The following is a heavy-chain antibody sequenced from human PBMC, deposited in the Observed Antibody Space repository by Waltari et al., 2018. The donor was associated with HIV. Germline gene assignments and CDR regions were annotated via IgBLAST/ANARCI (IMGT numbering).Heavy chain of an antibody. CDR1: GGSISSRSYY. D-gene: IGHD3-22*01. CDR3: ARYYDTSGNDLFDP. Sequence: QLQLQESGPGLVKPSETLSLTCTVSGGSISSRSYYWGWIRQSPGKGLEWIGSIYYSGRTYYNPSLQSRVTISVDTSKNQFSLKLSSVTAADTAVYYCARYYDTSGNDLFDPWGQGTLVTVSS. CDR2: IYYSGRT. J-gene: IGHJ5*02. V-gene: IGHV4-39*01.